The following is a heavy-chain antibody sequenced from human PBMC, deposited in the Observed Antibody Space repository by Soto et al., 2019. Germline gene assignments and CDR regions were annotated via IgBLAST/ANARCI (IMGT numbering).Heavy chain of an antibody. CDR3: AAKYYYDSSGYYPDY. V-gene: IGHV4-4*02. CDR2: IYHSGST. J-gene: IGHJ4*02. D-gene: IGHD3-22*01. Sequence: SETLSLTCAVSGGSISSSNWWSWVRQPPGKGLEWIGEIYHSGSTNYNPSLKSRVTISVDKSKNQFSLKLSSVTAADTAVYYCAAKYYYDSSGYYPDYWGQGTLVTVSS. CDR1: GGSISSSNW.